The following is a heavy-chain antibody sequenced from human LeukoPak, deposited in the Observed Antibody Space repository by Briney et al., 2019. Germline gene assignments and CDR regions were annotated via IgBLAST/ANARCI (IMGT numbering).Heavy chain of an antibody. V-gene: IGHV4-39*07. CDR2: IYYSGTD. D-gene: IGHD1-7*01. CDR1: GGSISSISYY. CDR3: ARLNGNFQNFHDY. J-gene: IGHJ4*02. Sequence: SETLSLTCTVSGGSISSISYYWGWLRQPPGTGLQWIGHIYYSGTDFYNPSLKSRVTISVDTSKNQFSLKLTSVTAADTALYYCARLNGNFQNFHDYWGQGTLVTVSS.